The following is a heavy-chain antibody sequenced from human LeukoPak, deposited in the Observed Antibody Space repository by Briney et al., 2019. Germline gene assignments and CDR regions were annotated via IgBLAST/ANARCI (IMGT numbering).Heavy chain of an antibody. CDR2: ISGSSSYI. Sequence: GGSLRLSCAASGFTFSSYSMNWVRQAPGKGLEWVSSISGSSSYIYYADSARGRFTISRDNAKNSLYLQMNSLRAEDTAVYYCAELGITMIGGVWGKGTTVTISS. D-gene: IGHD3-10*02. CDR1: GFTFSSYS. J-gene: IGHJ6*04. V-gene: IGHV3-21*01. CDR3: AELGITMIGGV.